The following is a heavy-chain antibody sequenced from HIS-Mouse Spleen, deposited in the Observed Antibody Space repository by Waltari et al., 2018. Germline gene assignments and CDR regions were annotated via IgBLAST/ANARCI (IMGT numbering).Heavy chain of an antibody. CDR2: INPNRGGT. D-gene: IGHD6-6*01. Sequence: QVQLVQSGAEVKKPGASVKVSCKASGYTFTGYYMHWVRQAPGQGLEWMGWINPNRGGTNYAQKFQGRVTMTRDTAISTAYMELSRLRSDDTAVYYCARDGSGSSSSLDYWGQGTLVTVSS. CDR3: ARDGSGSSSSLDY. CDR1: GYTFTGYY. J-gene: IGHJ4*02. V-gene: IGHV1-2*02.